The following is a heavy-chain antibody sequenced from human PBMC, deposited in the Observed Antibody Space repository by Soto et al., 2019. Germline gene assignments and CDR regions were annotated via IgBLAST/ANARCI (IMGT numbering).Heavy chain of an antibody. Sequence: QPGGSLRLSCVASRFTFSNYGMHWVRQAPGQGLEWVAFIWYDGSNKYYADSVRGRFTISRDNSKNTLYLEMDSLRAEDTAVYYCARDTGYGDYVLVSAFDIWGQGTMVTVSS. V-gene: IGHV3-33*01. CDR3: ARDTGYGDYVLVSAFDI. J-gene: IGHJ3*02. CDR1: RFTFSNYG. D-gene: IGHD4-17*01. CDR2: IWYDGSNK.